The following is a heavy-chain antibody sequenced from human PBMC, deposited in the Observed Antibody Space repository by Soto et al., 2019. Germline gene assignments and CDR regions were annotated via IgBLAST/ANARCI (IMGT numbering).Heavy chain of an antibody. V-gene: IGHV3-23*01. CDR1: GFTFSSYV. CDR2: ISGSGGST. CDR3: AKGTTVTTSGAFDI. J-gene: IGHJ3*02. D-gene: IGHD4-17*01. Sequence: EVQLLESGGGLVQPGGSLRLSCAASGFTFSSYVMNWVRQAPGKGLEWVSAISGSGGSTYYADSVKGRFTISRDNSKNSLYLQMNSLRPEDTAFYYCAKGTTVTTSGAFDIWGQGTMVIVSS.